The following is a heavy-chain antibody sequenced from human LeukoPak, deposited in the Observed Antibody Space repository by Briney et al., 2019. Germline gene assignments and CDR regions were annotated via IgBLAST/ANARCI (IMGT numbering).Heavy chain of an antibody. Sequence: ASVKVSCKASGYTFTSYGISWVRQAPGQGLEWMGWISAYNGNTNYAQKLQGRVTMTTDTSTSTAYMELRSLRSDDTAVYYCARLPHSGSYYNLFDYWGQGTLVTVSS. J-gene: IGHJ4*02. D-gene: IGHD3-10*01. CDR1: GYTFTSYG. V-gene: IGHV1-18*01. CDR3: ARLPHSGSYYNLFDY. CDR2: ISAYNGNT.